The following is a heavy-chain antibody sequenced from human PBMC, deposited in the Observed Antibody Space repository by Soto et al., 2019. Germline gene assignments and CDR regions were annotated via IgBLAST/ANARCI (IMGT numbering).Heavy chain of an antibody. D-gene: IGHD6-13*01. Sequence: EVQLLESGGGLVQLGGSLRLSCVASGFAFSSHAMNWVRQAPGRGLECVSLITANSGSTYYADSVRGRFTISRDNSKNTLYLQMNSLSAEDTAIYYCTKGYVIDSWGQGTLVTVSS. CDR2: ITANSGST. CDR1: GFAFSSHA. V-gene: IGHV3-23*01. J-gene: IGHJ4*02. CDR3: TKGYVIDS.